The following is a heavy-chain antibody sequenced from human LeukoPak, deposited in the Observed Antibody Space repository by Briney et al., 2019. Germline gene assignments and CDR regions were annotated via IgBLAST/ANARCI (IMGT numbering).Heavy chain of an antibody. V-gene: IGHV3-23*01. Sequence: GGSLRLSCAASGFTFSSYAMSWVRQAPGKGLEWVSAISGSGGSTYYADSVKGRFSISRDNSKNTLYLLMNSLRAEDTAVYYCAKGSRWELPFDYWGQGTLVTVSS. CDR1: GFTFSSYA. CDR2: ISGSGGST. D-gene: IGHD1-26*01. CDR3: AKGSRWELPFDY. J-gene: IGHJ4*02.